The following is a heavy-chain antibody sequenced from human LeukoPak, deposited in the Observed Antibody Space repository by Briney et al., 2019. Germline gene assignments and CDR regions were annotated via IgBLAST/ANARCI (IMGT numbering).Heavy chain of an antibody. CDR3: AKDKASSGNFDY. V-gene: IGHV3-23*01. CDR1: GFTFSSYA. CDR2: ISGSGGST. Sequence: GGSLRLSCAVSGFTFSSYAMSWVRQAPGKGLEWVSAISGSGGSTYYADSVKGRFTISRDNSKNTLYLQMNSLRAEDTAVYYCAKDKASSGNFDYWGQGTLVTVSS. D-gene: IGHD3-22*01. J-gene: IGHJ4*02.